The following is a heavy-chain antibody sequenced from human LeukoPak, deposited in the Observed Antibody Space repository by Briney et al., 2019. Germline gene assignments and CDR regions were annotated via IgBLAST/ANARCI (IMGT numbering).Heavy chain of an antibody. CDR1: GYSISSGYY. V-gene: IGHV4-38-2*02. Sequence: SETLSLTCTVSGYSISSGYYWGWIRQPPGKGLEWIGSIYHSGSTYYNPSLKSRVTISVDTSKNQFSLKLSSVTAADTAVYYCARDYYDSSGYYEDDYWGQGTLVTVSS. J-gene: IGHJ4*02. CDR2: IYHSGST. D-gene: IGHD3-22*01. CDR3: ARDYYDSSGYYEDDY.